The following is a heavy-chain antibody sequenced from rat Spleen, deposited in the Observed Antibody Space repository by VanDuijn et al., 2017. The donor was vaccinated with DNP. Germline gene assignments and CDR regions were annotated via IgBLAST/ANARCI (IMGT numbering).Heavy chain of an antibody. CDR1: GFTFRNYD. D-gene: IGHD4-3*01. CDR2: IGSDGYAP. CDR3: IRWNSGHFDY. J-gene: IGHJ2*01. V-gene: IGHV5-22*01. Sequence: EVQLVESGGGLVQSGRSLKLSCAASGFTFRNYDMAWVRQAPTKGLEWVAYIGSDGYAPYYGDSVKGRFTISRDNAKSTLYLQMNSLRSEDMATYYCIRWNSGHFDYWGQGVMVTVSS.